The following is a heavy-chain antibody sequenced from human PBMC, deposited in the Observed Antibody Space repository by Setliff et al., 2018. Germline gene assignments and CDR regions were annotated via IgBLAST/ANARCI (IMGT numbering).Heavy chain of an antibody. CDR3: ARVHYETSTYSPTLFDH. CDR2: ISSSSSYI. CDR1: GFIFSNFG. Sequence: GGSLRLSCGASGFIFSNFGMHWVRQAPGKGLEWVSYISSSSSYIYYADSVKGRFTISRDNAKDSLFLEMNNLSADDTGIYYCARVHYETSTYSPTLFDHWGQGALVTVSS. J-gene: IGHJ4*02. D-gene: IGHD3-22*01. V-gene: IGHV3-21*05.